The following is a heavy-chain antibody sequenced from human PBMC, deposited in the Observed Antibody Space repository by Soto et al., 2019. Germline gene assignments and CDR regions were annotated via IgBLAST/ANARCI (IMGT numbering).Heavy chain of an antibody. D-gene: IGHD6-19*01. Sequence: EVQLVQSGAEVKKPGESLRISCKGSGYSFTSYWITWVRQMPGKGLEWMGRINPSDSYTNYSPSFQGHVTISADKSISTAYLQGSSLKASDTAMYYCARRDGYSSGWYDNWFDPWGQGTLVTVSS. V-gene: IGHV5-10-1*01. CDR3: ARRDGYSSGWYDNWFDP. J-gene: IGHJ5*02. CDR2: INPSDSYT. CDR1: GYSFTSYW.